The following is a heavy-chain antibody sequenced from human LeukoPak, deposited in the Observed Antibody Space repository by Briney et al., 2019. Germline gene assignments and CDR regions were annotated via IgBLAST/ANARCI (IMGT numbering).Heavy chain of an antibody. CDR3: VRSSASSGPNCFDP. V-gene: IGHV3-64D*09. J-gene: IGHJ5*02. Sequence: GGSLRLSCSASGFTFSTYAMHWVRQAPGKGLEYVSATSSDGDSTYNADSVKGRFTISRDNSKNTLYLQMSSLRTEDTAVYYCVRSSASSGPNCFDPWGQGTLVTVSS. CDR2: TSSDGDST. D-gene: IGHD3-10*01. CDR1: GFTFSTYA.